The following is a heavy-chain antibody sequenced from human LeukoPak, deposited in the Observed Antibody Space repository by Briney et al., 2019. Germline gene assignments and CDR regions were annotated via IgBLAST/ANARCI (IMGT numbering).Heavy chain of an antibody. D-gene: IGHD6-6*01. CDR2: ISYDGSNK. CDR3: AKGGPALAARHLYFFDY. Sequence: GRSLRLSCAASGFTFSSYGMHWVRQAPGKGLEWGAVISYDGSNKYYADSVKGRFTISRDNSKNTLYLQMNSLRAEDTAVYYCAKGGPALAARHLYFFDYWGQGTLVTVSS. V-gene: IGHV3-30*18. CDR1: GFTFSSYG. J-gene: IGHJ4*02.